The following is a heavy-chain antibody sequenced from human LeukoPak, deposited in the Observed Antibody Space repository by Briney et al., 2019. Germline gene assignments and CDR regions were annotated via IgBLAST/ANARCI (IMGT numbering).Heavy chain of an antibody. J-gene: IGHJ4*02. CDR2: ISSSGSTI. V-gene: IGHV3-11*01. D-gene: IGHD6-19*01. CDR1: GFTFSDYY. Sequence: GGSLRLFCAASGFTFSDYYMSWIRQAPGEGLEWVSYISSSGSTIYYADSVKCRFTVSMDSAKSSLYLQMNGLRAGHTARYYCAPNSGGWYRYGYWGQGTLVTVSS. CDR3: APNSGGWYRYGY.